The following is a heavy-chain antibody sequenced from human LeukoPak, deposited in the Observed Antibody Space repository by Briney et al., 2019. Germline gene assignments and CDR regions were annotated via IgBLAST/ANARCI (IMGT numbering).Heavy chain of an antibody. CDR3: ARDELDYYDSSGYYYNWFDP. J-gene: IGHJ5*02. CDR2: IYYSGGT. Sequence: PSETLSLTCTVSGGSISSSSHYWGWIRQPPGKGLEWIGSIYYSGGTYYNPSLKSRVTISVDTSKNQFSLKLSSVTAADTAVYYCARDELDYYDSSGYYYNWFDPWGQGTLVTVFS. CDR1: GGSISSSSHY. D-gene: IGHD3-22*01. V-gene: IGHV4-39*07.